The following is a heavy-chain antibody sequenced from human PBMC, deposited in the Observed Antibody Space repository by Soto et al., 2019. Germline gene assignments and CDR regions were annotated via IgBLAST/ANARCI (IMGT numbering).Heavy chain of an antibody. Sequence: SETLSLTCTVSGGSINSGNYYWSWIRQHPGKGLEWIGYIYYSGSTYYSPSLKSRVTISVDTSKNQFSLKLSSVTAADTSVYYCASVPYCCGDCYIYYFDSWGPGTLVTVSS. CDR2: IYYSGST. V-gene: IGHV4-31*03. CDR3: ASVPYCCGDCYIYYFDS. J-gene: IGHJ4*02. D-gene: IGHD2-21*02. CDR1: GGSINSGNYY.